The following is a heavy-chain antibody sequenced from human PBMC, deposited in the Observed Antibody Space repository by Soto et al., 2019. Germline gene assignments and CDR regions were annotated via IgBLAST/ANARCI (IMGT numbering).Heavy chain of an antibody. V-gene: IGHV3-7*01. J-gene: IGHJ6*02. D-gene: IGHD3-10*01. CDR1: GFTLSSYW. Sequence: LRLSCAASGFTLSSYWMSWVRQAPGKGLEWVANIKQDGSEKYYVDSVKGRFTISRDNAKNSLYLQMNSLRAEDTAVYYCARMVRSYYGMDVWGQGTTVTVSS. CDR2: IKQDGSEK. CDR3: ARMVRSYYGMDV.